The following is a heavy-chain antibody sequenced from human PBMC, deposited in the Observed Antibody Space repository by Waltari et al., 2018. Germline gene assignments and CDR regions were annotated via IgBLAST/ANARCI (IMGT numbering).Heavy chain of an antibody. Sequence: EVQLVESGGGLVQPGRSLRLSCAASGFTFDDYAMHWVRQAPGKGLEWVANIKQDGSEKYYVDSVKCRFTISRDNAKNSLYLQMNSLRAEDTAVYYCARDRELRYFDWSDYWGQGTLVTVSS. D-gene: IGHD3-9*01. CDR3: ARDRELRYFDWSDY. CDR2: IKQDGSEK. J-gene: IGHJ4*02. V-gene: IGHV3-7*01. CDR1: GFTFDDYA.